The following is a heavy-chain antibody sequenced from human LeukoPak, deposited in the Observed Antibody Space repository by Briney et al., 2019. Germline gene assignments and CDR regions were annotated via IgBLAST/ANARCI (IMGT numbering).Heavy chain of an antibody. D-gene: IGHD3-22*01. V-gene: IGHV3-23*01. CDR2: ISAGGRDT. CDR3: AKKFYHDSHGYYAFDI. CDR1: GFPYSTNA. J-gene: IGHJ3*02. Sequence: LPGRSLRLSCAASGFPYSTNAMSWVRQAPGKGLEWLSAISAGGRDTYYADSVKGRFTISRDNSKNILYLQINSLRAEDTALYYCAKKFYHDSHGYYAFDIWGQGTMVTVSS.